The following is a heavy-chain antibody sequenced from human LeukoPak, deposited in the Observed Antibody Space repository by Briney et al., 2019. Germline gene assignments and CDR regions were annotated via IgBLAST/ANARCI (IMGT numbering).Heavy chain of an antibody. CDR1: GFTFSSYA. CDR3: ARDLSAAFDF. CDR2: IYSGGST. V-gene: IGHV3-23*03. D-gene: IGHD6-19*01. J-gene: IGHJ4*02. Sequence: PGGSLRLSCAASGFTFSSYAMSWIRQAPGKGLEWVSVIYSGGSTYYADSVKGRFTISRDNSKNTLFLDMSNLRVEDTALYYCARDLSAAFDFWGQGVLVTVSS.